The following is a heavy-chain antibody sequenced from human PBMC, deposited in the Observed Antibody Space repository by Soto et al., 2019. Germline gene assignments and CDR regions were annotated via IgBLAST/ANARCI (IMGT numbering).Heavy chain of an antibody. CDR2: SSSSGSFT. Sequence: GGSLRLSCAASGFTFSDHYMSWIRQAPGKGLEWIGYSSSSGSFTRYADSVKGRFSISRDNSKNTLYLQMNSLRAEDTAVYYCARDDIPGRAVAIYGMDVWGQGTTVTVSS. V-gene: IGHV3-11*06. D-gene: IGHD6-19*01. J-gene: IGHJ6*02. CDR1: GFTFSDHY. CDR3: ARDDIPGRAVAIYGMDV.